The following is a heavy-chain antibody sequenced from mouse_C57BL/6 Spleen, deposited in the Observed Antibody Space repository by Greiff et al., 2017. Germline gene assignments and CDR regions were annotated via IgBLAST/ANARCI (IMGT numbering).Heavy chain of an antibody. D-gene: IGHD1-1*01. CDR2: INPSTGGT. V-gene: IGHV1-42*01. J-gene: IGHJ4*01. CDR1: GYSFTGYY. Sequence: VQLQQSGPELVKPGASVKISCKASGYSFTGYYMNWVKQSPEKSLEWIGEINPSTGGTTYNQKFKAKATLTVDKSSSTAYMQLKSLTSGDSAVYYCARRFDYFYYAMDYWGQGTSVTVSS. CDR3: ARRFDYFYYAMDY.